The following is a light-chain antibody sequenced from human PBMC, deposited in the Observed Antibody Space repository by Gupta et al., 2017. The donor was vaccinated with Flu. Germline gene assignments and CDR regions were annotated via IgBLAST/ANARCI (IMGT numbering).Light chain of an antibody. J-gene: IGKJ4*01. CDR3: QQYGSPPPLT. Sequence: RATLSCRASQIVSGTFLAWYQQKPGQAPRLLIYGASSRATGIPDRFSGTGSGADFTLTISRLEPEDFGVYYCQQYGSPPPLTFGGGTKVEIK. CDR2: GAS. CDR1: QIVSGTF. V-gene: IGKV3-20*01.